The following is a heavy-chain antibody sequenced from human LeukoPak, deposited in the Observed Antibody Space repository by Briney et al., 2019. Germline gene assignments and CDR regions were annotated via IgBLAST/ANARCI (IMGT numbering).Heavy chain of an antibody. CDR2: ISSSSNTI. CDR1: GFIFSSYS. CDR3: TTLSGFRFDP. J-gene: IGHJ5*02. Sequence: TGGSLRLSCAASGFIFSSYSMNWVRQAPGKGLEWVSYISSSSNTIYNADSVKGRFTISRDNAKNALYLQMNSLRDEDTAVYYCTTLSGFRFDPWGQGTLVTVSS. D-gene: IGHD1-1*01. V-gene: IGHV3-48*02.